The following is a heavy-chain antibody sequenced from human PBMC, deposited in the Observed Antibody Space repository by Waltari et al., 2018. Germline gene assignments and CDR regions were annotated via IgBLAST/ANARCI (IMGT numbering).Heavy chain of an antibody. CDR3: ARGGGSTIFGVVRGRRTLDY. D-gene: IGHD3-3*01. CDR1: GFTFDDYA. Sequence: EVQLVESGGGLVQPGRSLRLSCAASGFTFDDYAMHWVRQAPGKGLDWVSVIYSGGRTFSAESVKGRFTISRDDSKNTVYLQMNRLRAEDAAVYYCARGGGSTIFGVVRGRRTLDYWGQGTLGTVSA. V-gene: IGHV3-66*01. J-gene: IGHJ4*02. CDR2: IYSGGRT.